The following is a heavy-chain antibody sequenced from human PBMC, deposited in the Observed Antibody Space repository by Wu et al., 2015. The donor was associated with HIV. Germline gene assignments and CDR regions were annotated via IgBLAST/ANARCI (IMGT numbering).Heavy chain of an antibody. CDR1: GYTLSKLS. Sequence: QVPLVQSGAEVRKPGASVKVSCKVSGYTLSKLSMHWVRQTPGKGLEWMGGFDPKDGEIVYAQNFQGRLTMTEDTSTDTAYVELRSLRSEDTAVYYCATLRGGSYESTGKGYFDHWGQGTLVTVSS. CDR3: ATLRGGSYESTGKGYFDH. V-gene: IGHV1-24*01. J-gene: IGHJ4*02. D-gene: IGHD3-22*01. CDR2: FDPKDGEI.